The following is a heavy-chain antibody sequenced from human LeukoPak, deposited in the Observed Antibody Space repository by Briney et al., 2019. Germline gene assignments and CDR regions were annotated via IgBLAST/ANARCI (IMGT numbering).Heavy chain of an antibody. Sequence: PGGSLRLSCAASGFTFSSYSMNWVRQAPGKGLEWVSSISSSSSYIYYADSVKGRFTISRDNAKNSLYLQVNSLRAEDTAVYYCAREIGGLLKVLDYWGQGTLVTVSS. D-gene: IGHD3-10*01. J-gene: IGHJ4*02. CDR1: GFTFSSYS. CDR2: ISSSSSYI. V-gene: IGHV3-21*01. CDR3: AREIGGLLKVLDY.